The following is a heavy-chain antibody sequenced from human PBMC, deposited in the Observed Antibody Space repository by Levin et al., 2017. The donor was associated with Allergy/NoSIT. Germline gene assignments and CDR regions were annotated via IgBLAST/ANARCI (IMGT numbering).Heavy chain of an antibody. CDR3: ARDERKDYYGSGSYFGY. CDR2: ISSNGGST. Sequence: GGSLRLSCAASGFTFSSYAMHWVRQAPGKGLEYVSAISSNGGSTYYANSVKGRFTISRDNPKNTLYLQMGSLRAEDMAVYYCARDERKDYYGSGSYFGYWGQGTLVTVSS. CDR1: GFTFSSYA. D-gene: IGHD3-10*01. J-gene: IGHJ4*02. V-gene: IGHV3-64*01.